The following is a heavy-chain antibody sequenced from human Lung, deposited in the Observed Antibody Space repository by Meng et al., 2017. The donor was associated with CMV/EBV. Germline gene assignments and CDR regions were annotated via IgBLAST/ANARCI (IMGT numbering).Heavy chain of an antibody. V-gene: IGHV4-59*01. J-gene: IGHJ6*02. CDR2: IYYSGST. CDR1: GGSSSSYY. Sequence: SETLSLTCAVSGGSSSSYYWSWIRQPPGKRLEWIGYIYYSGSTSYNPSLKSRVTISVDTSKNQFSLKLSSVTAADTAVYYCARGSGYYGSGSYYSRYYYGMDVWGQGTTVTVSS. CDR3: ARGSGYYGSGSYYSRYYYGMDV. D-gene: IGHD3-10*01.